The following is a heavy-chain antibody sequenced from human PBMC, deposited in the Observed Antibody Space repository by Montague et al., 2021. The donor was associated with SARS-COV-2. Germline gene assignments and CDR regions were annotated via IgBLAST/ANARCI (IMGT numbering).Heavy chain of an antibody. V-gene: IGHV3-48*03. CDR2: ISPSGFET. CDR3: TKDHGPWCYV. CDR1: GFLFSGYE. J-gene: IGHJ4*02. Sequence: SRRLSCAASGFLFSGYEMNWIRQAPGKGLEWVSAISPSGFETYYADSVKGRFTISRDNTKNSLFLQMNGLRVEDTAIYYCTKDHGPWCYVWGQGTLVTVSS. D-gene: IGHD3-10*01.